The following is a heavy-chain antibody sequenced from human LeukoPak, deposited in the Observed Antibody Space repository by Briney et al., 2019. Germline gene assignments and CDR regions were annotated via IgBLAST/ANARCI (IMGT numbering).Heavy chain of an antibody. CDR1: GGSISSGGYY. Sequence: SQTLSLTCTVSGGSISSGGYYWNWIRQPPGEGLQWIGYVYYSGSTNYNPSLKSRVTISLDTSKNQFSLKLNSVTAADTAVYYCARRGSGAPFDYWGQGALVTVSS. V-gene: IGHV4-61*08. D-gene: IGHD3-16*01. J-gene: IGHJ4*02. CDR3: ARRGSGAPFDY. CDR2: VYYSGST.